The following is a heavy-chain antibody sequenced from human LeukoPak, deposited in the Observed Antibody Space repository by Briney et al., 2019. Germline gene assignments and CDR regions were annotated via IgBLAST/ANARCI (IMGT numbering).Heavy chain of an antibody. J-gene: IGHJ5*02. D-gene: IGHD3-16*01. V-gene: IGHV1-46*01. Sequence: ASVKVSCKASGYTFTRYYMHWVRQAPGQGLERMGIINPSGGTTDYAQKFHGRITVTRDTSTSTVYMELTSLTSEDTAVYYCARDALSYDYSWGSYGHLGIDPWGQGTLVTVSS. CDR2: INPSGGTT. CDR3: ARDALSYDYSWGSYGHLGIDP. CDR1: GYTFTRYY.